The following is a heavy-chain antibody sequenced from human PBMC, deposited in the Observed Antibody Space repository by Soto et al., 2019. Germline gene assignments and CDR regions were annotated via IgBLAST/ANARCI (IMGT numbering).Heavy chain of an antibody. V-gene: IGHV1-3*01. D-gene: IGHD2-15*01. J-gene: IGHJ4*02. CDR3: ASGPGGPDGPGDY. Sequence: QVQLVQSGAEVKKPGASVKVSCKASGYTFTSYAMHWVRQAPGQRLEWMGWINAGNGNTKYSQKFQGRVTITRDTPASKAYMELSSLRSEDTAVYYCASGPGGPDGPGDYWGQGTLVTVSS. CDR1: GYTFTSYA. CDR2: INAGNGNT.